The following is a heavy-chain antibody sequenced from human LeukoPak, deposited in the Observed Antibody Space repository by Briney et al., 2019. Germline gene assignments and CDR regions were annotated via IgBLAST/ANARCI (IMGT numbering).Heavy chain of an antibody. CDR3: ATSKLRLGELSSLDY. Sequence: ASVKVSCKASGYTFTSYYMHWVRQAPGQGLEWMGIINPSGGSTSYAQKFQGRVTMTRDTSTSTVYMELSSLRSEDTAVYYCATSKLRLGELSSLDYWGQGTLVTVSS. J-gene: IGHJ4*02. V-gene: IGHV1-46*01. CDR2: INPSGGST. CDR1: GYTFTSYY. D-gene: IGHD3-16*02.